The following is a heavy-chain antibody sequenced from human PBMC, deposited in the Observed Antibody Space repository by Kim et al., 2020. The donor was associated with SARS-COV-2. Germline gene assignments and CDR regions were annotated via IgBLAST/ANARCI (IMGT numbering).Heavy chain of an antibody. V-gene: IGHV3-33*01. J-gene: IGHJ3*02. D-gene: IGHD3-10*01. Sequence: GGSLRLSCAASGFTFSSYGMHWVRQAPGKGLEWVAVIWYDGSNKYYADSVKGRFTISRDNSKNTLYLQMNSLRAEETAVYYCARGMVREVNDFDNWGQGTMVTVSS. CDR1: GFTFSSYG. CDR3: ARGMVREVNDFDN. CDR2: IWYDGSNK.